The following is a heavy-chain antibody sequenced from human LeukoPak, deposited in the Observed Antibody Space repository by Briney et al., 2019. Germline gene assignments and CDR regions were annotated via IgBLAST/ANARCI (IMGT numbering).Heavy chain of an antibody. V-gene: IGHV3-73*01. CDR1: GFTFSGSA. CDR3: ARVNRYDILTGYRDY. Sequence: PGGSLLLSCAASGFTFSGSAMQWVRQAAGKGVEWVGRIRSKANSYATAYAASVKGRFTISRDDSKNTAYLQMNSLKTEDTAVYYCARVNRYDILTGYRDYWGQGTLVTVSS. CDR2: IRSKANSYAT. D-gene: IGHD3-9*01. J-gene: IGHJ4*02.